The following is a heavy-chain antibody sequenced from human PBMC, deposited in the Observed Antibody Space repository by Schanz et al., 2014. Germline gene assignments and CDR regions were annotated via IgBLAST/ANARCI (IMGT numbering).Heavy chain of an antibody. Sequence: QVQLVESGGGVVQPGRSLRLSCAASGFMFSSYGMHWVRQAPGKGLEWVGVISYDGSKKSYADSVKGRFGISRDNSENTLYLQMNSLRAEDTAVYYCAKGRFGELSAFDIWGQGTMVTVSS. D-gene: IGHD3-10*01. V-gene: IGHV3-33*03. CDR1: GFMFSSYG. CDR2: ISYDGSKK. J-gene: IGHJ3*02. CDR3: AKGRFGELSAFDI.